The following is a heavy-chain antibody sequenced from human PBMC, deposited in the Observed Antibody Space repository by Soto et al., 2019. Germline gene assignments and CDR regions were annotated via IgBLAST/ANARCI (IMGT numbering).Heavy chain of an antibody. Sequence: GPGPDFSSETLSLTCTVSGGSISSYYWSWIRQPPGKGLEWIGYIYYSGSTNYNPSLKSRVTISVDTSKNQFSLKLSSVTAADTAVYYCARVDYGDYDYYFDYWGQGTLVTVSS. CDR1: GGSISSYY. CDR2: IYYSGST. D-gene: IGHD4-17*01. J-gene: IGHJ4*02. V-gene: IGHV4-59*01. CDR3: ARVDYGDYDYYFDY.